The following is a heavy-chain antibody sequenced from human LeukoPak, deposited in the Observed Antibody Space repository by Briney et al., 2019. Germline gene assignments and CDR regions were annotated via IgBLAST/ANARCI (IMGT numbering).Heavy chain of an antibody. V-gene: IGHV1-2*02. D-gene: IGHD4-17*01. CDR1: GYTFTGYY. CDR2: INPNSGGT. J-gene: IGHJ4*02. CDR3: ARENYGDYGGGSDY. Sequence: ASAKVSCKASGYTFTGYYMHWVRQAPGQGLEWMGWINPNSGGTNYAQKFQGRVTMTRDTSISTAYMELSRLRSDDTAVYYCARENYGDYGGGSDYWGQGTLVTVSS.